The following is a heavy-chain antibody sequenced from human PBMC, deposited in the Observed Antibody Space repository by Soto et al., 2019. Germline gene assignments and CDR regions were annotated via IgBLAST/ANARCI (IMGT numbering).Heavy chain of an antibody. Sequence: PGGSLRLSCAASGFTFSSYEMNWVRQAPGKGLEWVSYISSSGSTIYYADSVKGRFAISRDNAKNSLYLQMNSLRAEDTAVYYCAREGAVAGKGHDAFDIWGQGTMVTVSS. CDR3: AREGAVAGKGHDAFDI. D-gene: IGHD6-19*01. CDR2: ISSSGSTI. J-gene: IGHJ3*02. CDR1: GFTFSSYE. V-gene: IGHV3-48*03.